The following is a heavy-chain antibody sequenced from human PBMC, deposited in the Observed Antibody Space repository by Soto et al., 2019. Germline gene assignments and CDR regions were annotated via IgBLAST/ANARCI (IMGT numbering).Heavy chain of an antibody. V-gene: IGHV1-18*01. CDR2: ISAYNGNT. D-gene: IGHD3-10*01. CDR3: AREELLWFGELKVVERDY. CDR1: GYTFTSYG. Sequence: QVQLVQSGAEVKKPGASVKVSCKASGYTFTSYGISWVRQAPGQGLEWMGWISAYNGNTNYAQKLQGRVTMTTDTSTSTAYMELRSLRSDDTAVYYCAREELLWFGELKVVERDYWGQGTLVTVSS. J-gene: IGHJ4*02.